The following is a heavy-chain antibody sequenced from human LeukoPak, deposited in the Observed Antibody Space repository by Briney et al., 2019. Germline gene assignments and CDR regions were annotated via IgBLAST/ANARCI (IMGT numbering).Heavy chain of an antibody. Sequence: PGGSLRLSCAAPGFTFNNAWMNRVRQAPGKGLEWVGRIKSKSDGGTTDYAAPVKGRFTISRDDSKSTLFLQMNSLRSEDTAVYYCTTSSGYDYLYGYWGQGTLVTVSS. D-gene: IGHD5-12*01. V-gene: IGHV3-15*01. J-gene: IGHJ4*02. CDR3: TTSSGYDYLYGY. CDR2: IKSKSDGGTT. CDR1: GFTFNNAW.